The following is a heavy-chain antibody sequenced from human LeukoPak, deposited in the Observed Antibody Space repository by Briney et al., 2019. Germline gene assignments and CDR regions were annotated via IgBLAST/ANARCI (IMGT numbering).Heavy chain of an antibody. J-gene: IGHJ6*03. CDR2: ISGSGGST. D-gene: IGHD3-10*01. Sequence: GGSLRLSCTVSGFTVSSNSMSWVRQAPGKGLEWVGAISGSGGSTYYADSVKGRFTISRGNSKNTLYLQMNSLRAEDTAVYYCAKLGPLWFGESPPDYYYYMDVWRKGNTVTVSS. CDR3: AKLGPLWFGESPPDYYYYMDV. CDR1: GFTVSSNS. V-gene: IGHV3-23*01.